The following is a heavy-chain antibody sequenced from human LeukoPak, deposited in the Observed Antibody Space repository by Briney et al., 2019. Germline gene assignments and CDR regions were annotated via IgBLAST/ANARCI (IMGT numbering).Heavy chain of an antibody. CDR2: INPNSGGT. CDR1: GYTFTGYY. J-gene: IGHJ4*02. Sequence: ASVKVSCKASGYTFTGYYMHWVRQAPGQGLEWMGWINPNSGGTNYAQKVQGRVTMTRDTSISTAYMELSRLRSDDTAVYYCARVQPCSSTSCYTRGIGYWGQGTLVTVSS. D-gene: IGHD2-2*02. CDR3: ARVQPCSSTSCYTRGIGY. V-gene: IGHV1-2*02.